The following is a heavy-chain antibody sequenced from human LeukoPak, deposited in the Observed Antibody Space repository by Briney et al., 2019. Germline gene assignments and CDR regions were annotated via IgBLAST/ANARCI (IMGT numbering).Heavy chain of an antibody. CDR2: IYYSGST. Sequence: SETLSLTCTVSGGSISSHYWSWIRQPPGMGLEWIGYIYYSGSTNYNPSLKSRVTISVDTSKNQFSLKLSSVTAADTAVYYCASSSSWYYYYYGMDVWGQGTTVTVSS. CDR1: GGSISSHY. D-gene: IGHD6-13*01. V-gene: IGHV4-59*11. CDR3: ASSSSWYYYYYGMDV. J-gene: IGHJ6*02.